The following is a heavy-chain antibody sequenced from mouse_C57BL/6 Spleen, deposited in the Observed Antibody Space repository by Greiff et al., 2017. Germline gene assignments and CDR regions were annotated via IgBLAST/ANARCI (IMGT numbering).Heavy chain of an antibody. Sequence: EVQLQQSGPELVKPGASVKISCKASGYTFTDYYMNWVKQSHGKSLEWIGDINPNNGGTSYNQKFKGKATLTVDKSSSTAYMELRSLTSEDSAVYYCARYPYYYGSSGAMDYWGQGTSVTVSS. CDR1: GYTFTDYY. CDR3: ARYPYYYGSSGAMDY. D-gene: IGHD1-1*01. CDR2: INPNNGGT. V-gene: IGHV1-26*01. J-gene: IGHJ4*01.